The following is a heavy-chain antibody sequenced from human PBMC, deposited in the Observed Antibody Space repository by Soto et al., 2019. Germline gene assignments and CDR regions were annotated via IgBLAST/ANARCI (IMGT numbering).Heavy chain of an antibody. Sequence: QITLKESGPTLVKPTQTLTLTCTFSGFSLSADGVDVGWIRQPPGKALEWLALIYWDDDQRYSPSLKTRLTITKDTSKNQVVLTMTNMDPVDTATYYCAHAYGGTSWPNDDLDVWGQGTVVTDSS. J-gene: IGHJ3*01. CDR2: IYWDDDQ. V-gene: IGHV2-5*02. CDR1: GFSLSADGVD. CDR3: AHAYGGTSWPNDDLDV. D-gene: IGHD2-2*01.